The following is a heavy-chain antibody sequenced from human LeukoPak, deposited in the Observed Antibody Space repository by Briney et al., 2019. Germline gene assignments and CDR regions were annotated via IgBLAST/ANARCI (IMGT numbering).Heavy chain of an antibody. Sequence: PGGSLRLSCAASAFPFSSYWMSWVRQAPGKGLEWVSAISGSGGSTYYADSVKGRFTISRDNSKNTLYLQMNSLRAEDTAVYYCAKEITAMVTFPPGDYWGQGTLVTVSS. CDR1: AFPFSSYW. D-gene: IGHD5-18*01. V-gene: IGHV3-23*01. J-gene: IGHJ4*02. CDR2: ISGSGGST. CDR3: AKEITAMVTFPPGDY.